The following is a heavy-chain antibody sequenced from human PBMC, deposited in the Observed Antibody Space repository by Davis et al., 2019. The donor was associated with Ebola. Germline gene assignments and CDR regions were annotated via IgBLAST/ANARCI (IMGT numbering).Heavy chain of an antibody. Sequence: PSQTLSLTCPASAPSINPFSSSSIRQPPGTGLEWIGYPHYSGSTNYNPSLKSRVTISVDTSKNQFSLKMNAVNATDTAVYYCANQKSGSYSSWFETWGQGTLVTVSS. CDR3: ANQKSGSYSSWFET. CDR2: PHYSGST. D-gene: IGHD1-26*01. J-gene: IGHJ5*02. V-gene: IGHV4-59*08. CDR1: APSINPFS.